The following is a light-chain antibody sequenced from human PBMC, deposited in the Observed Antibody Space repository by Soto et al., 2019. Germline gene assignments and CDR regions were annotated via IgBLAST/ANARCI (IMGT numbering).Light chain of an antibody. V-gene: IGLV2-23*02. CDR1: STDVGRFNL. CDR3: CSYAGSSVMV. CDR2: EVT. J-gene: IGLJ2*01. Sequence: QSALTQPASVSGPPGQSITIYCAGTSTDVGRFNLVSWYRQYPGKAPRVLICEVTKRPSGVSDRFSGSKSGNTAYLTISGLQAEDEADYYCCSYAGSSVMVFGGGTKLTVL.